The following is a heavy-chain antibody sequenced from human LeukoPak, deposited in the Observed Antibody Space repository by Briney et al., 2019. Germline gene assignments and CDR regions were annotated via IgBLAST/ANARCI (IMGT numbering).Heavy chain of an antibody. CDR2: ISTYSGNA. Sequence: SVNVSCKASGYSFITHGITWVRQAPGQGLQWVGWISTYSGNAHYAQRLQDRVTLSKDTATTTAYLEVRNLRSDDTAVYYCARDLAVLGVVFTSYMDVWGKGTPVIVSS. D-gene: IGHD3-3*01. V-gene: IGHV1-18*01. CDR1: GYSFITHG. CDR3: ARDLAVLGVVFTSYMDV. J-gene: IGHJ6*03.